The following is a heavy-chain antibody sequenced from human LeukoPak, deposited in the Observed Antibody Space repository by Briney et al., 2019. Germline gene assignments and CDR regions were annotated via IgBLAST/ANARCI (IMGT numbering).Heavy chain of an antibody. CDR2: IKLDGSEK. Sequence: GSLRLSCAASGFTFGTYWMSWLRQAPGKGLEWVANIKLDGSEKNYVDSVKGRFTISRDNAKSSLYLQMNSLRDEDTAVYYCARAYSYVLYWGQGTQVTVSS. D-gene: IGHD5-18*01. CDR1: GFTFGTYW. V-gene: IGHV3-7*04. CDR3: ARAYSYVLY. J-gene: IGHJ4*02.